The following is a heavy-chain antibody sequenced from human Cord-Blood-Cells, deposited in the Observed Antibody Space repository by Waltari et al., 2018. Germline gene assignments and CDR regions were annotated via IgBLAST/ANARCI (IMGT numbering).Heavy chain of an antibody. D-gene: IGHD4-4*01. CDR1: GGSMSSSSYY. CDR3: ARHSVTVTSWFDP. V-gene: IGHV4-39*01. CDR2: IYYSGST. Sequence: QLQLQESGPGLVKPSETLSLTCTVSGGSMSSSSYYWGWIRQPPGKGLEWIGSIYYSGSTYYNPSLKSRVTISVDTSKNQFSLKLSSVTAADTAVYYCARHSVTVTSWFDPWGQGTLVTVSS. J-gene: IGHJ5*02.